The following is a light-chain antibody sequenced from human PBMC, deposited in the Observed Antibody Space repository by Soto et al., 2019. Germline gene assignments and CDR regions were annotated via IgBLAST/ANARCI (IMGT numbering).Light chain of an antibody. Sequence: DIVMTQSPDSLAVSLGERATINCKSSQAVLFGSTNNRNGVAWYQQKQGQPPKLLISWASARESGVPDRFSGSGSGTDFTLTITGLQTEDVAVYYCQQYRYIPLTFGPGTRVDIK. CDR3: QQYRYIPLT. CDR1: QAVLFGSTNNRNG. J-gene: IGKJ3*01. CDR2: WAS. V-gene: IGKV4-1*01.